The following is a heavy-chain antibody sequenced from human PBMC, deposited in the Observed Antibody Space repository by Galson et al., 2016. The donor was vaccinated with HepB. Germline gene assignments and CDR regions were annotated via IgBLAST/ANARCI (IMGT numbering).Heavy chain of an antibody. V-gene: IGHV4-34*01. CDR2: INHRGST. CDR1: GGSFSGYY. Sequence: TLSLTCAVYGGSFSGYYWSWIRQPPGKGLEWIGEINHRGSTNYNPSLKSRATISVDTSKNQFSLKLSSVTAADTAVYYCARGDNPDYGDYASAYYYMDVWGKGTTVTVSS. CDR3: ARGDNPDYGDYASAYYYMDV. D-gene: IGHD4-17*01. J-gene: IGHJ6*03.